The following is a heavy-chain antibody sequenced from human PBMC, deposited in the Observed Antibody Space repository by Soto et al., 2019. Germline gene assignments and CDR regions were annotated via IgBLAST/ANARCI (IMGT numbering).Heavy chain of an antibody. D-gene: IGHD4-17*01. J-gene: IGHJ3*02. V-gene: IGHV3-21*01. CDR2: ISGSSSYI. CDR3: ARDYHYGEDAFDI. Sequence: GGSLRLSCAASGFTFSSYSMNWVRQAPGKGLEWVSSISGSSSYIYYADSVKGRFTISRDNAKNSLNLQMNSLRAEDTAVYYCARDYHYGEDAFDIWGQGTMVTVS. CDR1: GFTFSSYS.